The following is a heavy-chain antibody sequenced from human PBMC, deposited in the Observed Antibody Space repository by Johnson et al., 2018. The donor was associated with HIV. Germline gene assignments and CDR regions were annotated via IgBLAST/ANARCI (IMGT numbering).Heavy chain of an antibody. CDR3: ARDRGGGASGAFDI. D-gene: IGHD1-26*01. CDR2: ISYDGSNK. CDR1: GFTFSSYA. J-gene: IGHJ3*02. Sequence: QVQLVESGGGVVQPGRSLRLSCAASGFTFSSYAMHWVRQAPGKGLEWVVVISYDGSNKYYPDSVKGRFTISRDNSKNTLYLQMNSLRAEDTAVYYCARDRGGGASGAFDIWGQGTMVTVSS. V-gene: IGHV3-30*04.